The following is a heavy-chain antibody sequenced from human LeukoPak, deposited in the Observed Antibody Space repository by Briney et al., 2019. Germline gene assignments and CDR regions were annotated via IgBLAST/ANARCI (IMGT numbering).Heavy chain of an antibody. CDR3: AKATGTLGN. Sequence: GGSLRLSCSAAGFTFSTYAMSWVPQAPGNGREGGSTISNNNGNTYYADSVKVRFTISRDNSKDTLYLQMNSLPAEDTAIYYCAKATGTLGNWGQGTLVTVSS. D-gene: IGHD1/OR15-1a*01. CDR1: GFTFSTYA. J-gene: IGHJ4*02. CDR2: ISNNNGNT. V-gene: IGHV3-23*01.